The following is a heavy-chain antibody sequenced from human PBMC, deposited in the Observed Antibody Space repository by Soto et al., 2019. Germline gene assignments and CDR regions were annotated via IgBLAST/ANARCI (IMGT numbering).Heavy chain of an antibody. Sequence: PGGSLRLSCVASGFTFSGYGMHWVRQAPGKGLEWVAVISYDGRNKYYADSVRGRFTISRDNSKNTLYLQMNSLRPEDTAVYYCANQVTSGNPDGDYWGQGALVTVSS. CDR3: ANQVTSGNPDGDY. CDR2: ISYDGRNK. V-gene: IGHV3-30*18. CDR1: GFTFSGYG. D-gene: IGHD4-4*01. J-gene: IGHJ4*02.